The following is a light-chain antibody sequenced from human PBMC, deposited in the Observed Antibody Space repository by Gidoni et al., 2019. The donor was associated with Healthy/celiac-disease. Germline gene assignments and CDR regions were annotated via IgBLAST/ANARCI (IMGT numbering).Light chain of an antibody. Sequence: QAALTQPPSASGSPGQSVTISCTGTSSAVGGYNYVSWYQQHPGNAPKRMFYEVSKRPSGVPDRFSGSKSGNTASLTVSGLQAEDEADYYCSSYAGSNNLVFGGGTKLTVL. J-gene: IGLJ2*01. CDR1: SSAVGGYNY. V-gene: IGLV2-8*01. CDR3: SSYAGSNNLV. CDR2: EVS.